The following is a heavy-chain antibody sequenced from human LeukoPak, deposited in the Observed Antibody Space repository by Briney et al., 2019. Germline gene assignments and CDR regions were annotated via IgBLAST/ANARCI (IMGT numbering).Heavy chain of an antibody. J-gene: IGHJ4*02. D-gene: IGHD1-26*01. V-gene: IGHV3-64*01. CDR2: ISGNGGST. CDR1: GFTFSNYA. Sequence: AGGSLRLSCAASGFTFSNYAMHWVRQAPEKGPGYVSAISGNGGSTYYVNSVKGRFTTSRDNSKNTLYLQMGSLRAEDMAVYYCARLQSGSYDYWGQGTLVIVSS. CDR3: ARLQSGSYDY.